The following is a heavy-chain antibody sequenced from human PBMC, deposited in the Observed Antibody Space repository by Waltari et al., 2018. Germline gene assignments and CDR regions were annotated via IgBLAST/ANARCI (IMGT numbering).Heavy chain of an antibody. Sequence: QVQLQESGPGLGEPSETVYLTCIVSGASITSYFWNWGRQPPGKGLAGIVYCHNSGGTKYNPSLKSRATISVDRSSNQVSLKLTSATTADTAVYYCAQWNAPNRCFDSWGQGTLVTVSS. J-gene: IGHJ4*02. V-gene: IGHV4-59*12. CDR1: GASITSYF. CDR3: AQWNAPNRCFDS. CDR2: CHNSGGT. D-gene: IGHD1-1*01.